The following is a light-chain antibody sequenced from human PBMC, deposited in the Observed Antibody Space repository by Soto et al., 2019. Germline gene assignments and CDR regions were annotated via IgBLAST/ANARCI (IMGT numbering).Light chain of an antibody. Sequence: EVVLTQSPGTLSLSPGERATLSCRASQSVTSSYLAWYQQKPGQAPRLLIYGTSIRATGIPDRFSGGGSGTDFTLTISRLEPEDLAVYYCQQYVSSPPGYTFGQGTKLEIK. J-gene: IGKJ2*01. CDR3: QQYVSSPPGYT. CDR1: QSVTSSY. CDR2: GTS. V-gene: IGKV3-20*01.